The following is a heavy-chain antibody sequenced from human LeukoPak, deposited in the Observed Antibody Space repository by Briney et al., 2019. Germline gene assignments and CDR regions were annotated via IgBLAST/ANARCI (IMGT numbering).Heavy chain of an antibody. J-gene: IGHJ3*02. CDR1: GFTFSTYD. Sequence: PGGSLGLSCAASGFTFSTYDMHWVRQATGKGLEWVSGIGTAYDTHYPDSVKGRFTISRENAKNSFYLQMNSLTVGDTAVYYCARAGQWFSDAFDIWGQGTMVTVSS. CDR3: ARAGQWFSDAFDI. D-gene: IGHD3-22*01. V-gene: IGHV3-13*01. CDR2: IGTAYDT.